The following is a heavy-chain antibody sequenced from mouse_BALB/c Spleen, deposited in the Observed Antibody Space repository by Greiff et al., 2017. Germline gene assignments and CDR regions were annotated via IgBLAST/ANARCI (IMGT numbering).Heavy chain of an antibody. Sequence: QVQLKESAAELARPGASVKMSCKASGYTFTSYTMHWVKQRPGQGLEWIGYINPSSGYTNYNQKFKDKATLTADKSSSTAYMQLSSLTSEDSAVCYCARNGYYETWFAYWGQGTLVTVSA. D-gene: IGHD2-3*01. CDR3: ARNGYYETWFAY. CDR2: INPSSGYT. V-gene: IGHV1-4*01. J-gene: IGHJ3*01. CDR1: GYTFTSYT.